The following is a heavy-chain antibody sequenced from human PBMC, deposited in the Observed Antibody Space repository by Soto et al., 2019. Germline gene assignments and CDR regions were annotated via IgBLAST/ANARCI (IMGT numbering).Heavy chain of an antibody. D-gene: IGHD1-26*01. J-gene: IGHJ6*02. CDR2: IIPILGIA. CDR3: ARLRDSDGMDV. V-gene: IGHV1-69*02. CDR1: GGTFSSYT. Sequence: QVQLVQSGAEVKKPGSSVKVSCKASGGTFSSYTICWVRQAPGQGLEWMGRIIPILGIANYAQKFQGRVTITADKSTSTAYMELSRLRSEDTAVYYCARLRDSDGMDVWGQGTTVTVSS.